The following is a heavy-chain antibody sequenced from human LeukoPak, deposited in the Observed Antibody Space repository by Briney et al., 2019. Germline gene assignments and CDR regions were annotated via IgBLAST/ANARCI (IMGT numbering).Heavy chain of an antibody. CDR3: AMTRDGYNSASPFDH. CDR1: GGAISSHY. J-gene: IGHJ4*02. Sequence: PSETLSLTCTVSGGAISSHYWSWIRQPPGKGLERIGYIYYSGSTNYNPSLESRVTISVDTSKKQFSLKLSSVTAADTAVYYCAMTRDGYNSASPFDHWGQGTLVTVAS. CDR2: IYYSGST. D-gene: IGHD5-24*01. V-gene: IGHV4-59*11.